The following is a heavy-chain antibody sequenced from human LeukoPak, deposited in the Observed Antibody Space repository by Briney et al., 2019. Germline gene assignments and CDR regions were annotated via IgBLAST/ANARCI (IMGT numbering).Heavy chain of an antibody. CDR3: ARPVYDFWSGYYDGDDY. D-gene: IGHD3-3*01. J-gene: IGHJ4*02. CDR1: GGSISSSSYY. CDR2: IYYSGST. V-gene: IGHV4-39*01. Sequence: SETLSLTCTVSGGSISSSSYYWGWIRQPPGKGLEWIGSIYYSGSTYYNPSLKSRVTISVDTSKNQFSLKLSSVTAADTAVYYCARPVYDFWSGYYDGDDYSGQGTLVTVSS.